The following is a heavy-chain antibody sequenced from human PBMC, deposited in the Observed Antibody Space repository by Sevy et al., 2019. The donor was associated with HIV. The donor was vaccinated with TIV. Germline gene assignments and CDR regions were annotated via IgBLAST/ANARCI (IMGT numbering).Heavy chain of an antibody. CDR1: RFTFSNYW. CDR3: VREDGGAASFDY. Sequence: GGSLRLSCAASRFTFSNYWVHWVRHTPGKGLVWVSRINSDGNSTNYADSVKGRFTISRDNAKNTLYLQMNSLRAEDTAVYYCVREDGGAASFDYWGQGTLVTVSS. CDR2: INSDGNST. V-gene: IGHV3-74*01. J-gene: IGHJ4*02. D-gene: IGHD1-26*01.